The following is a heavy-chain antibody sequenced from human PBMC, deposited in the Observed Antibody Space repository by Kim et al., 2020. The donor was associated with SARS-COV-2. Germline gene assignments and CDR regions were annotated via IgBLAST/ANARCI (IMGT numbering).Heavy chain of an antibody. CDR3: ARPPHGY. CDR2: HSGSP. J-gene: IGHJ4*02. V-gene: IGHV4-34*01. Sequence: HSGSPNSNPSLKSRVTISVDTSKNQFSLKLSSVTAADTAVYYCARPPHGYWGQGTLVTVSS.